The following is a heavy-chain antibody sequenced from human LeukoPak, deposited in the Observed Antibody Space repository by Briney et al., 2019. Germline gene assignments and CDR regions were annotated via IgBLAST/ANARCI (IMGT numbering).Heavy chain of an antibody. CDR3: ARTDIVVVPAAHYYYYMDV. V-gene: IGHV4-61*02. D-gene: IGHD2-2*01. J-gene: IGHJ6*03. Sequence: SETLSLTCTVSGGSISSGSYYWSWIRQPAGKGLEWIGRIYTSGSTNYNPSLKSRVTISVDTSKNQLSLKLSSVTAADTAVYYCARTDIVVVPAAHYYYYMDVWGKGTTVTVSS. CDR1: GGSISSGSYY. CDR2: IYTSGST.